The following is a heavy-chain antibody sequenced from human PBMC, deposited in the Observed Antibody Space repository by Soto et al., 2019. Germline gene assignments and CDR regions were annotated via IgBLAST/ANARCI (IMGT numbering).Heavy chain of an antibody. Sequence: QVRLQESGPGLVKPSQTLSLKCTVSGASISSGDYYWSWVRQPPGKCLEWIGYIYYSGITYFNPSLKSRVAISMETSKNQFFLTLSSVTAADPAVYFCAMGVTVFGPVSRFWLDPWGQGTLVTVSS. CDR1: GASISSGDYY. V-gene: IGHV4-30-4*01. J-gene: IGHJ5*02. CDR3: AMGVTVFGPVSRFWLDP. D-gene: IGHD3-3*01. CDR2: IYYSGIT.